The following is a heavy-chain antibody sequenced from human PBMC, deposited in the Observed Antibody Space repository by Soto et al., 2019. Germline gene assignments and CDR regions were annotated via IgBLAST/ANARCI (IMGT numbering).Heavy chain of an antibody. Sequence: ASVKVSCKASGYTFTSYYMHWVRQAPGQGLEWMGIINPSGGSTSYAQKFQGRVTISVDTSKNQFSLKLSSVTAADTAVYYCARFIQDYYYYYGMDVWGQGTTVTVSS. J-gene: IGHJ6*02. V-gene: IGHV1-46*01. CDR1: GYTFTSYY. CDR3: ARFIQDYYYYYGMDV. CDR2: INPSGGST.